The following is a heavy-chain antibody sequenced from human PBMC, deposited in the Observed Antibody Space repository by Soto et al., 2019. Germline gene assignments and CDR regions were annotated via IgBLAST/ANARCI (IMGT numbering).Heavy chain of an antibody. V-gene: IGHV3-7*03. D-gene: IGHD3-10*01. Sequence: TGGSLRLSCAASGFTFSSYWMSWVRQAPGKGLEWVANIKQDGSEKYYVDSVKGRFTISRDNAKNSLYLQMNSLRAEDTAVYYCAREMVHYYYYGMDVWGQGTTVTVSS. CDR2: IKQDGSEK. J-gene: IGHJ6*02. CDR1: GFTFSSYW. CDR3: AREMVHYYYYGMDV.